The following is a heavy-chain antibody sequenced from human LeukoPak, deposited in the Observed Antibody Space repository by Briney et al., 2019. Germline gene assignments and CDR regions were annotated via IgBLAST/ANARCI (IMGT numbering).Heavy chain of an antibody. CDR2: INPHSGAT. CDR1: GYTFTGYY. J-gene: IGHJ5*02. Sequence: GASVKVSCKASGYTFTGYYLHWVRQAPGQGLEWMGWINPHSGATKYAQKFQGRVTMTRDTFISTAYMELGRLSSDDTAVYFCARDNCPKGVDIAIWGPGGQGTLVTVSS. CDR3: ARDNCPKGVDIAIWGP. D-gene: IGHD5-12*01. V-gene: IGHV1-2*02.